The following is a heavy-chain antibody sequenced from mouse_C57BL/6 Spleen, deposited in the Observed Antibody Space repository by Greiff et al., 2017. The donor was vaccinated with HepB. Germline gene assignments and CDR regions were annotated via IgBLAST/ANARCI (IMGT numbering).Heavy chain of an antibody. D-gene: IGHD1-1*01. CDR2: IWWDDDK. J-gene: IGHJ1*03. V-gene: IGHV8-8*01. Sequence: QVTLKESGPGILQPSQTLSLTCSFSGFSLSTFGMGVGWIRQPSGKGLEWLAHIWWDDDKYYNPALKSRLTISKDTYKNQVFLKIANVDTADTATYYCARMGNYYGSSYGWYFDVWGTGTTVTVSS. CDR3: ARMGNYYGSSYGWYFDV. CDR1: GFSLSTFGMG.